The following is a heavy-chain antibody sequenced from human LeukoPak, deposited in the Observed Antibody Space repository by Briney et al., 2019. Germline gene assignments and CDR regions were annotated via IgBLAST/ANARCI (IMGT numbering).Heavy chain of an antibody. CDR1: GVSVSSGSYY. V-gene: IGHV4-61*01. CDR2: IYYSGST. CDR3: AGDYGRYYGMDV. D-gene: IGHD4-17*01. J-gene: IGHJ6*04. Sequence: PSETLSLTCTVSGVSVSSGSYYWSWIRQPPGKGLEWIGYIYYSGSTNYNPSLKSRVTISVDTSKNQFSLKLSSVTAADTAVYYCAGDYGRYYGMDVWGKGTTVTVSS.